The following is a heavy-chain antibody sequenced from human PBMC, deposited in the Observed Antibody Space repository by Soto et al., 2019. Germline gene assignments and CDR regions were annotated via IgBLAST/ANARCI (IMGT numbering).Heavy chain of an antibody. J-gene: IGHJ4*02. V-gene: IGHV3-7*01. D-gene: IGHD4-17*01. CDR1: GFTFSRHW. Sequence: GGSLRLSCAASGFTFSRHWMSWVRQAPGKGLEWVANIKQDVSEKHYVDSVKGRFIISRDNAKNSLYLQMNSLRVEDTAVYYCAREGKESTGFDYWGQGTLVTVSS. CDR2: IKQDVSEK. CDR3: AREGKESTGFDY.